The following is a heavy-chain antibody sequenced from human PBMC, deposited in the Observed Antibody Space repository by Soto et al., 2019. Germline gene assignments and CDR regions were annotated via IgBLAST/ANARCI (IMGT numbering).Heavy chain of an antibody. V-gene: IGHV3-72*01. CDR2: ITNKIDGYTT. J-gene: IGHJ6*02. D-gene: IGHD3-16*01. CDR3: ARAAYGHGSDV. CDR1: GFTFSDHY. Sequence: EMQMVESGGGLVQPGGSPRLSCAASGFTFSDHYMDWVRQAPGKGLEWVGRITNKIDGYTTSYAASVEGRFIVSRGDSRNSLFLQMNNLKMEDTAVYFCARAAYGHGSDVWGQGSTVIVSS.